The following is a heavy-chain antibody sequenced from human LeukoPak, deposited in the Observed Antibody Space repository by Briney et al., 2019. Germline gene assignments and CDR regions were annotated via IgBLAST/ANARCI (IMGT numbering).Heavy chain of an antibody. V-gene: IGHV1-69*04. CDR3: ARVYYDILTGDYYYGMDV. Sequence: ATVKVSCKASGGTFSSYAISWVRQAPGQGLEWMGRIISILGIANYAQKFQGRVTITADKSTSTAYMELSSLRSEDTAVYYCARVYYDILTGDYYYGMDVWGQGTTVTVSS. CDR2: IISILGIA. D-gene: IGHD3-9*01. J-gene: IGHJ6*02. CDR1: GGTFSSYA.